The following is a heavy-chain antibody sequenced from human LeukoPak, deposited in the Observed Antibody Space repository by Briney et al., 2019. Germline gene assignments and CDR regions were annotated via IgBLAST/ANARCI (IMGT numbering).Heavy chain of an antibody. CDR3: ARAVGKRWVLGGFDY. D-gene: IGHD5-24*01. V-gene: IGHV1-46*01. Sequence: VASVKVSCKASGYTFTSYYMHWVRQAPGQGLEWMGIINPSGGSTSYAQKFQGRVTMTRDTSASTVYMELSSLRSEDTAVYYCARAVGKRWVLGGFDYWGQGTLVTVSS. CDR2: INPSGGST. CDR1: GYTFTSYY. J-gene: IGHJ4*02.